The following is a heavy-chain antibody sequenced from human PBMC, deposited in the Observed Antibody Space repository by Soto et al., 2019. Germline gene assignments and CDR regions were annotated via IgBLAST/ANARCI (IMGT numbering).Heavy chain of an antibody. CDR1: GFNFISYG. V-gene: IGHV3-33*01. CDR2: IWYDGSNK. CDR3: ARENGGYSGSWFDY. Sequence: GGSLRLSSAASGFNFISYGMHWVRQAPGKGLEWVAVIWYDGSNKYYADSVKGRFTISRDNSKNTLYLQMNSLRAEDTAVYYCARENGGYSGSWFDYWGQGTLVTVSS. D-gene: IGHD5-12*01. J-gene: IGHJ4*02.